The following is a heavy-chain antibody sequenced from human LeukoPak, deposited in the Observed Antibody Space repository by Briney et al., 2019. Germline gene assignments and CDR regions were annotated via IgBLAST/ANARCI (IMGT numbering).Heavy chain of an antibody. CDR1: GYTLTELS. CDR2: FDPEDGET. Sequence: GASVKVSCKVSGYTLTELSMHWVRQAPGKGLEWMGGFDPEDGETIYAQKFQGRVTMTEDTSTDTAYMELSSLRSEDTAVYYCATARGAVAGTDAFDIWGQGTMVTVSS. D-gene: IGHD6-19*01. J-gene: IGHJ3*02. CDR3: ATARGAVAGTDAFDI. V-gene: IGHV1-24*01.